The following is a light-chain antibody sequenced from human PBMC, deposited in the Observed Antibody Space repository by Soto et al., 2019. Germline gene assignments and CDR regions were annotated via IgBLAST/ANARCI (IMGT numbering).Light chain of an antibody. J-gene: IGLJ1*01. Sequence: QSALTQPASVSGSPGQSITISCTETSSDVGGYNFVSWYQHHPGKAPKLIIYDVTNRPSGISNRFSGSKSGNTASLTISGLQAEDEADYYCTSYTSSNTYVFGTGTEVTVL. CDR3: TSYTSSNTYV. V-gene: IGLV2-14*03. CDR1: SSDVGGYNF. CDR2: DVT.